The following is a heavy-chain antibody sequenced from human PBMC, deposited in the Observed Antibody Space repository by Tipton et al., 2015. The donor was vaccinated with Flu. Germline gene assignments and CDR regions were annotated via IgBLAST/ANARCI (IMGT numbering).Heavy chain of an antibody. J-gene: IGHJ6*02. D-gene: IGHD6-25*01. Sequence: FLRLSCAASGFTFSSYGMHWVRQAPGKGLEWVAVIWYDGSNKYYADSVKGRFTISRDNSKNTPYLQMNSLRAEDTAVYYCARGDGSYYYGMDVWGQGTTVTVSS. CDR3: ARGDGSYYYGMDV. CDR2: IWYDGSNK. CDR1: GFTFSSYG. V-gene: IGHV3-33*01.